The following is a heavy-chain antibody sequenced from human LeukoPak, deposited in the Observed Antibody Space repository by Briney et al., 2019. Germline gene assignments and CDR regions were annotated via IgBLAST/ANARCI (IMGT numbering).Heavy chain of an antibody. V-gene: IGHV4-39*01. D-gene: IGHD3-10*01. CDR3: ARHADSGFGELAFDS. CDR2: ICYSVST. Sequence: PSETLSLTCTVSGDSVSSSTYYWDWIRQPPGKGLEWIGNICYSVSTYYNPSLRSRVTISVDTSKNQFSLKLTSVTAADTAVYYCARHADSGFGELAFDSWGQGTLVTVSS. CDR1: GDSVSSSTYY. J-gene: IGHJ4*02.